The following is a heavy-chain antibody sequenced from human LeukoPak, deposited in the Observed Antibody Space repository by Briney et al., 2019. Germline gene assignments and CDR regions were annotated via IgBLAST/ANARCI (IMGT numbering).Heavy chain of an antibody. J-gene: IGHJ4*02. Sequence: ASAKVSCKPSGYTFTGNYLHWVRQAPGQGLKWMGWINPNNGGTNYAQEFQGRVTMTRVTSISTAYMELSGLRSDDTAVYYCARATGSSDFDFWGQGTLVTVSS. CDR2: INPNNGGT. V-gene: IGHV1-2*02. D-gene: IGHD1-1*01. CDR1: GYTFTGNY. CDR3: ARATGSSDFDF.